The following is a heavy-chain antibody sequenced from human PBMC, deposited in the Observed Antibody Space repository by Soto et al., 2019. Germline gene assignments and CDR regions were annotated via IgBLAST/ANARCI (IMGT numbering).Heavy chain of an antibody. V-gene: IGHV3-30-3*01. D-gene: IGHD3-10*01. CDR2: ISYDGSNK. CDR3: ARDLRTHYYGSGSPFDC. CDR1: GFTFSTYA. Sequence: ESGGGVVQPGRSLRLSCAASGFTFSTYALHWVRQAPGKGLEWVTLISYDGSNKYYADSVKGRFTISRDNSKNTLYLQMNSLRPEDTAVYYCARDLRTHYYGSGSPFDCWGRGALVTVSS. J-gene: IGHJ4*02.